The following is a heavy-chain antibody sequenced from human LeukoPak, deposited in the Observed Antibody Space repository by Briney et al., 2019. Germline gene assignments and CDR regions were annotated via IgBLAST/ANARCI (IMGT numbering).Heavy chain of an antibody. V-gene: IGHV5-51*01. CDR3: ARHGVDIVANIDY. Sequence: GESLKISCKGSGYRFTSYWIGWVRQVPGKGLGWMGIIYPGDSDTRYSPSFQGQVTISADKSISTAYLQWSSLKASDTAMYYCARHGVDIVANIDYWGQGTLVTVSS. J-gene: IGHJ4*02. CDR1: GYRFTSYW. CDR2: IYPGDSDT. D-gene: IGHD5-12*01.